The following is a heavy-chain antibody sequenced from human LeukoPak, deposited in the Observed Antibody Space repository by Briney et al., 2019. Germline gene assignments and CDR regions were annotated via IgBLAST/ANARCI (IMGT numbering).Heavy chain of an antibody. Sequence: SETLSLTCAVYGGSFSGYYWSWIRQPPGKGLEWIGEINHSGSTNYNPSLKSRVTISVDTSKNQFSLKLSSVTAADTAVYYCARDNTMTVDYWGQGTLVTVSS. CDR1: GGSFSGYY. D-gene: IGHD3-22*01. CDR3: ARDNTMTVDY. CDR2: INHSGST. J-gene: IGHJ4*02. V-gene: IGHV4-34*01.